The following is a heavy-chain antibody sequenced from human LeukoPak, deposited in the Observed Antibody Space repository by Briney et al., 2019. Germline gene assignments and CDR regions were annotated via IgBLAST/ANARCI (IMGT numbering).Heavy chain of an antibody. CDR2: ISASSSTM. CDR3: ARDAGTGYFGY. Sequence: GGSPRLSCVASGFTFSSFSMNWVRQAPGKGLEWISYISASSSTMYYADSVKGRFTISRDNAKNSLSLQINSLRDEDTAVFYCARDAGTGYFGYWGQGTLVTVSS. V-gene: IGHV3-48*02. D-gene: IGHD1-1*01. J-gene: IGHJ4*02. CDR1: GFTFSSFS.